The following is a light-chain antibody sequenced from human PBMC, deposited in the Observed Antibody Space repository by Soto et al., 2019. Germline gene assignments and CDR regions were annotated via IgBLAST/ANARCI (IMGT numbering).Light chain of an antibody. CDR3: QSYKDWPFA. CDR2: GVS. CDR1: ESLFGF. J-gene: IGKJ2*01. Sequence: DIVMTQSPATLSVSPGDTVTLSCRASESLFGFLAWYQQKPGQAPRLLMYGVSTRATGIPARFSGGGSATDFTLTIRSLQSEDSAFYFCQSYKDWPFASGLGTRLEI. V-gene: IGKV3-15*01.